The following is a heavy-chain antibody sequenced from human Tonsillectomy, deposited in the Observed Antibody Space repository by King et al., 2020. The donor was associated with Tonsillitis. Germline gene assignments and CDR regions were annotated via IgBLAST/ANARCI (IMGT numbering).Heavy chain of an antibody. D-gene: IGHD3-16*02. CDR2: ISSSSTYI. CDR3: SCNPLQTSL. V-gene: IGHV3-21*01. Sequence: VQLVESGGGLVKHGGSLRLSWAASGFTFSTYSMNWVRQAPGKGLEWVSSISSSSTYIHYADSLKGRFTIFRDNAKNSLYLQINSLRAEDTAVYYCSCNPLQTSLWGQGTLVTVSS. CDR1: GFTFSTYS. J-gene: IGHJ4*02.